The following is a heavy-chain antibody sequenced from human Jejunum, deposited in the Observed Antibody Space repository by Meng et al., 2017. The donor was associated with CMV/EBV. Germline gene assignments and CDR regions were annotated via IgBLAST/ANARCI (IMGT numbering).Heavy chain of an antibody. CDR2: IHDTGST. Sequence: QVQLQESGPGLVKPSQTSSLACSVSGGSIGSGDYYWSWIRQPPGKGLEWIGYIHDTGSTYYNPSLKSRVDISLGTSRNHFSLTLSSVTAEDTAVYFCARGSIFVSFDSWGQGTLVTVSS. CDR3: ARGSIFVSFDS. CDR1: GGSIGSGDYY. V-gene: IGHV4-30-4*08. D-gene: IGHD3-3*01. J-gene: IGHJ4*02.